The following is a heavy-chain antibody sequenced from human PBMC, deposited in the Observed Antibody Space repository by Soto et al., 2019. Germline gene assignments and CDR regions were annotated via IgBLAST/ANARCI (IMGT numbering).Heavy chain of an antibody. V-gene: IGHV3-30*18. CDR1: GFTFSSYG. CDR3: AKDLNYYDTSGYLEGTDY. D-gene: IGHD3-22*01. Sequence: QAQLVESGGGVVQPGRSLRLSCAASGFTFSSYGMHWVRQAPGKGLEWVALISYDGSDKYSAGSVKGRFTISRDNSKNTLYLQMNSLRAEDTAIYYCAKDLNYYDTSGYLEGTDYWGQGTLVTVSS. CDR2: ISYDGSDK. J-gene: IGHJ4*02.